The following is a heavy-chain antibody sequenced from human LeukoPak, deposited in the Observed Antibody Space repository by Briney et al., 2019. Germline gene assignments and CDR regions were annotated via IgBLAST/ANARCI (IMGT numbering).Heavy chain of an antibody. CDR2: INHSGST. J-gene: IGHJ6*03. D-gene: IGHD1-1*01. CDR3: ARRSRTTTLGYYYYYYYMDV. V-gene: IGHV4-34*01. Sequence: PSETLSLTCAVYGGSFSGYYWSWLRQPPGKGLEWIGEINHSGSTNYNPSLKSRVTISVDTSKNQFSLKLSSVTAADTAVYYCARRSRTTTLGYYYYYYYMDVWGKGTTVTISS. CDR1: GGSFSGYY.